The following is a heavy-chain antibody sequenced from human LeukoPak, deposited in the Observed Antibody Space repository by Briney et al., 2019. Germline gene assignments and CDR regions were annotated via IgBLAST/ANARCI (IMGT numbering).Heavy chain of an antibody. CDR2: IYYSGST. Sequence: PSETLSLTCTVSGGSISSYYWSWIRQPPGKGLEWIGYIYYSGSTNYNPSLKSRVTISVDTSKNQFSLKLSSVTAADTAVYYCAGGYYYDSSGYYDYWGQGTLVTVPS. CDR3: AGGYYYDSSGYYDY. CDR1: GGSISSYY. J-gene: IGHJ4*02. D-gene: IGHD3-22*01. V-gene: IGHV4-59*01.